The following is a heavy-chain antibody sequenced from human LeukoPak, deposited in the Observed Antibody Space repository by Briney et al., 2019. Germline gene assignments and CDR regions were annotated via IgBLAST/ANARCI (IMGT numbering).Heavy chain of an antibody. CDR1: GFTFSDYY. CDR3: ARDGSKRITIFGVVIGGGWFDP. CDR2: ISSSGSTI. J-gene: IGHJ5*02. V-gene: IGHV3-11*04. Sequence: GGSLRLSCAASGFTFSDYYMSWIRQAPGKGLEWVSYISSSGSTIYYADSVKGRFTISRDNAKNSLYLQMNSLRAEDTAVYYCARDGSKRITIFGVVIGGGWFDPWGQGTLVTVSS. D-gene: IGHD3-3*01.